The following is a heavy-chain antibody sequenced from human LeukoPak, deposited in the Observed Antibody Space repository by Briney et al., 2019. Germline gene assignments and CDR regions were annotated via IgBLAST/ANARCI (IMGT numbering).Heavy chain of an antibody. CDR2: INPSGGST. CDR1: GYTFTSYY. D-gene: IGHD3-9*01. J-gene: IGHJ4*02. CDR3: ARDREGYYDTLTGYDLSVFDY. V-gene: IGHV1-46*01. Sequence: GASVKVSCKASGYTFTSYYMHWVRQAPGQGLEWMGIINPSGGSTSYAQKFQGRVTMTRDTSTSTVYMELSSLRSEDTAVYYCARDREGYYDTLTGYDLSVFDYWGQGTLVTVSS.